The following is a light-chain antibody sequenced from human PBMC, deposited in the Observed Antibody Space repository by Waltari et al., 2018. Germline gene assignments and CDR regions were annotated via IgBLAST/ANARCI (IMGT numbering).Light chain of an antibody. CDR1: RSDVGGYKY. CDR3: CSYAGSHWV. Sequence: QSALTQPRSVSGTPGQSVTISCTGTRSDVGGYKYVSWYQQHPGKAPQLMIYDVSNRPSGVPDRFSGSKSGNTASRTISGLQADDEADYYCCSYAGSHWVFGGGTELTVL. CDR2: DVS. V-gene: IGLV2-11*01. J-gene: IGLJ3*02.